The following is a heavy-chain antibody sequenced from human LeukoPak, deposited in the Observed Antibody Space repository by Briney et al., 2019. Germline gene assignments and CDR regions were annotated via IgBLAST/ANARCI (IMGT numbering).Heavy chain of an antibody. J-gene: IGHJ6*03. D-gene: IGHD3-22*01. CDR2: ISSSGSTI. CDR3: ARGGFYDSSGYYYYYYYMDV. CDR1: GFTFSDYY. Sequence: GGSLRLSCAASGFTFSDYYMSWIRQAPGKGLEWVSYISSSGSTIYYADSVKGRFTISRDNAKNSLYLQMNSLRAEDTAVYYCARGGFYDSSGYYYYYYYMDVWGKGTTVTISS. V-gene: IGHV3-11*04.